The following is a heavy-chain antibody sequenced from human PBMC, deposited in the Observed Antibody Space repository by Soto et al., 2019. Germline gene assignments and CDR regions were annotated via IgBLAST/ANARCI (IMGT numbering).Heavy chain of an antibody. CDR1: GYTFTSYG. CDR3: ANTPRNKYDSPLSY. J-gene: IGHJ4*02. D-gene: IGHD3-3*01. V-gene: IGHV1-18*01. Sequence: ASVKVSCKASGYTFTSYGISWVRQAPGQGLEWMGWISAYNGNTNYAQKLQGRVTMTTDTSTSTAYMELRSLRSDDTAVYYCANTPRNKYDSPLSYWGQGTLVTVSS. CDR2: ISAYNGNT.